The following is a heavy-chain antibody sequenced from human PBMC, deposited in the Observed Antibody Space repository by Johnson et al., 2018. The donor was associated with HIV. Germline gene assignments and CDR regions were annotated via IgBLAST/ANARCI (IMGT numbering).Heavy chain of an antibody. Sequence: VQLVESGGGLVQPGGSLRLSCAASRFIFSSYWMGWVRQAPGRGLEWVANIKQDGSVKYYVDSVKGRFTISRDNAKNSLYMHMNSLRAEDTAVYYCARRVEGRRSANDAFDIWGQGTMVTVSS. J-gene: IGHJ3*02. CDR1: RFIFSSYW. CDR3: ARRVEGRRSANDAFDI. D-gene: IGHD1-1*01. CDR2: IKQDGSVK. V-gene: IGHV3-7*01.